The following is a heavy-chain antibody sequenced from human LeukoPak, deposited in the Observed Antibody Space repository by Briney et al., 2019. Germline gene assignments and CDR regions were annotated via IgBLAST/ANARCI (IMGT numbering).Heavy chain of an antibody. V-gene: IGHV4-61*08. Sequence: SETLSLTCTVSGGSISSGGYYWSWIRQPPGKGLEWIGYIYYSGSTNYNPSLKSRVTISVDTSKNQFSLKLSSVTAADTAVYFCARSVSGSYGAFDIWGQGTLVTVSS. J-gene: IGHJ3*02. CDR3: ARSVSGSYGAFDI. CDR2: IYYSGST. D-gene: IGHD1-26*01. CDR1: GGSISSGGYY.